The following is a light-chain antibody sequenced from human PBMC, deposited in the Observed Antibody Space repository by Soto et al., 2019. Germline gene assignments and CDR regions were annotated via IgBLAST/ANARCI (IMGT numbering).Light chain of an antibody. CDR3: QQYGSSFPIT. CDR2: GAS. CDR1: QSVSSSY. J-gene: IGKJ5*01. V-gene: IGKV3-20*01. Sequence: LTQSPGTLSLSPGERATLSCRASQSVSSSYLAWYQQKPAQAPRLLIYGASSRATGTPDRFSGSGSGTDFTLTISRLEPEDFVVYYCQQYGSSFPITFGQGTRLEIK.